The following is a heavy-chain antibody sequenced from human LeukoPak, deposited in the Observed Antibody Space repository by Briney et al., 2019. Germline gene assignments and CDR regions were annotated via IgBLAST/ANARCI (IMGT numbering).Heavy chain of an antibody. V-gene: IGHV1-2*02. Sequence: ASVKVSRKASGYTFTAYYVHWVRQAPGQGLEWMGYIKPTSGDSNYAQKFQDRVTMTRDTSISTAYLELSGLTSDDTAVYYCSTEDKYCTTTTCGDYWGQGTLVTVSS. D-gene: IGHD2-2*01. CDR2: IKPTSGDS. J-gene: IGHJ4*02. CDR3: STEDKYCTTTTCGDY. CDR1: GYTFTAYY.